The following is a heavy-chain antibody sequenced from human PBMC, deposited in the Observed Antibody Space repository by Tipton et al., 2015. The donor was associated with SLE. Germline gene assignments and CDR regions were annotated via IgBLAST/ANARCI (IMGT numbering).Heavy chain of an antibody. CDR2: IHYTGST. V-gene: IGHV4-39*07. D-gene: IGHD3-16*01. CDR1: GGSITNTGHY. J-gene: IGHJ6*03. CDR3: ARDWGGKLSYYYYYMDV. Sequence: TLSLTCTVSGGSITNTGHYWGWIRQPPGKGLEWIGSIHYTGSTYFNPSLRSRVTISVDTSKNQFSLKLSSVTAADTAVYYCARDWGGKLSYYYYYMDVWGKGTTVTVSS.